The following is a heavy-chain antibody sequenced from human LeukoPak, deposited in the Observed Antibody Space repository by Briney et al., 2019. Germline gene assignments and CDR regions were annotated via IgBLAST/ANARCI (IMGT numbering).Heavy chain of an antibody. CDR2: ISGNGGTT. CDR3: VRGESDYHETTPSDY. CDR1: GFTFSYYG. J-gene: IGHJ4*02. Sequence: PGGSLRLSCAASGFTFSYYGMTWVRQAPGKGLEWVSGISGNGGTTYYADSVKGRFTISRDNSKNTLYLQMNSLRAEDTAVYYCVRGESDYHETTPSDYWGQGTLVTVSS. D-gene: IGHD3-22*01. V-gene: IGHV3-23*01.